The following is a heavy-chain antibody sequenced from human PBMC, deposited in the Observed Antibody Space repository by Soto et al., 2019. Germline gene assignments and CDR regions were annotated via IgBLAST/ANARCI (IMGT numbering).Heavy chain of an antibody. Sequence: SETLSLTCSVSGYSVTSSDYYWAWIRQPPGKGLEWIGSMFYSGLTHYNPSLKSRVTLSVDTSKNQFSVRLNSVTAADTAVYYCAPLSVSLSGPYGIHVWGQGTTVTVSS. J-gene: IGHJ6*02. CDR2: MFYSGLT. CDR3: APLSVSLSGPYGIHV. CDR1: GYSVTSSDYY. V-gene: IGHV4-39*01. D-gene: IGHD2-15*01.